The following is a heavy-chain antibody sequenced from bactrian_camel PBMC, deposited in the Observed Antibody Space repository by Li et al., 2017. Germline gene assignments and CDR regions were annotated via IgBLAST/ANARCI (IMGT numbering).Heavy chain of an antibody. V-gene: IGHV3S9*01. Sequence: HVQLVESGGGSVPAGGSMRLSCAASGFAFGDSAMGWCRVGKGNELQLVSKIANDGSTYYADSVKGRFTVSRDNAKNTVYLQMNNLKPEDTAVYYCAAPRLAPLEPTCTSDRHWGLGTQVTVS. CDR3: AAPRLAPLEPTCTSDRH. CDR1: GFAFGDSA. J-gene: IGHJ4*01. CDR2: IANDGST. D-gene: IGHD8*01.